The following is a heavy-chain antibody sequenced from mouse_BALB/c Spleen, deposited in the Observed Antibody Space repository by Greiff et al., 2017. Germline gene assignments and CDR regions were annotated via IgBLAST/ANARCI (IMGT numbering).Heavy chain of an antibody. D-gene: IGHD2-3*01. CDR2: ISSGGST. CDR3: AREDGYYEDY. Sequence: EVMLVESGGGLVKPGGSLKLSCAASGFTFSSYAMSWVRQTPEKRLEWVASISSGGSTYYPDSVKGRFTISRDNARNILYLQMSSLRSEDTAMYYCAREDGYYEDYWGEGTTLTVSS. J-gene: IGHJ2*01. CDR1: GFTFSSYA. V-gene: IGHV5-6-5*01.